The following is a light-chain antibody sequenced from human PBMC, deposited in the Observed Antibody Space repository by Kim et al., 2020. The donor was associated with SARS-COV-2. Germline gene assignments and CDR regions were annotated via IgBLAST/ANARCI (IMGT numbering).Light chain of an antibody. CDR3: QQYGSLPWT. CDR2: DAY. CDR1: QTVSSRS. J-gene: IGKJ1*01. Sequence: EIVLTQSPDTLSLSPGERATLSCRASQTVSSRSVNWYQQKPGQAPRPLIYDAYRRATGVPDRFRGSGSGSDFTLTISRLEPEDFAVYHCQQYGSLPWTFGQGTKVDIK. V-gene: IGKV3-20*01.